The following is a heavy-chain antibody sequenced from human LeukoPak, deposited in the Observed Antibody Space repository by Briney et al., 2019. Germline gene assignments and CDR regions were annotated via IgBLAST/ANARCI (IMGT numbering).Heavy chain of an antibody. J-gene: IGHJ6*03. CDR2: ISSSSSYI. Sequence: PGRSLSLSCAASGFTFSSYSMNWVRQAPGKGLEWVSSISSSSSYIYYAESVKGRFTISRDNAKNSLYLQMNSLRAEDTAVYYCARLVDIVATTTNYYYMDVWGKGTTVTVSS. CDR3: ARLVDIVATTTNYYYMDV. V-gene: IGHV3-21*01. D-gene: IGHD5-12*01. CDR1: GFTFSSYS.